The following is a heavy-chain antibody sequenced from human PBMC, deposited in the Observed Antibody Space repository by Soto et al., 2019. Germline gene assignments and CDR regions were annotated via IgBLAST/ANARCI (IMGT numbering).Heavy chain of an antibody. CDR3: XXXXXXXXXXXGAIYGDH. CDR1: GFSFSTYS. Sequence: EVQLVESGGGLEQPGGSLRLSCAASGFSFSTYSMNWVRQXPXXXLEWVSYISSSSSTVYYADSVKGRFTISRDNAKXXLYLXXXXLXXXXXXXXXXXXXXXXXXXXXGAIYGDHWGQGTLVTVSS. CDR2: ISSSSSTV. V-gene: IGHV3-48*01. J-gene: IGHJ4*02. D-gene: IGHD3-16*01.